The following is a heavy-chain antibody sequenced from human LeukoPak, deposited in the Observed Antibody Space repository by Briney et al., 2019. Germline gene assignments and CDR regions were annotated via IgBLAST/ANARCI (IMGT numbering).Heavy chain of an antibody. CDR1: GYTFTSYG. V-gene: IGHV1-18*01. J-gene: IGHJ4*02. CDR3: ARDSLLRGYDFWSGYYTLMFDY. D-gene: IGHD3-3*01. CDR2: ISAYNGNT. Sequence: ASVKVSCKASGYTFTSYGISWVRQAPGQGREWMGWISAYNGNTNYAQKLQGRVTMTTDTSTSTAYMELRSLRSDDTAVYYCARDSLLRGYDFWSGYYTLMFDYWGQGTLVTVSS.